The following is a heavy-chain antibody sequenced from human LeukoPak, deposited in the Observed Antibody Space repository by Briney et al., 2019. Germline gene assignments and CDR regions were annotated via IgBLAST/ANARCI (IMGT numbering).Heavy chain of an antibody. Sequence: PSETLSLTCTVFGGSISSYYWSWIRQPPGKGLEWIGYIYYSGSTNYNPSLKSRVTISVDTSKNQFSLKLSSVTAADTAVYYCARGGTYYYDYWGQGTLVTVSS. CDR1: GGSISSYY. CDR3: ARGGTYYYDY. CDR2: IYYSGST. V-gene: IGHV4-59*01. J-gene: IGHJ4*02.